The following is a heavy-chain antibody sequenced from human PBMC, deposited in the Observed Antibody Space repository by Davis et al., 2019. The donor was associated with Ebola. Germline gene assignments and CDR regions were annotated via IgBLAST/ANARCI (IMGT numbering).Heavy chain of an antibody. CDR2: ISSSSSYI. Sequence: GGSLRLSCAASGFTFSSYSMNWVRQAPGKGLEWVSSISSSSSYIYYADSVKGRFTISRDNAKNSLYLQMNSLRDEDTAVYYCARAHLDTAMVFLPNGMDVWGQGTTVTVSS. CDR3: ARAHLDTAMVFLPNGMDV. J-gene: IGHJ6*02. V-gene: IGHV3-21*01. CDR1: GFTFSSYS. D-gene: IGHD5-18*01.